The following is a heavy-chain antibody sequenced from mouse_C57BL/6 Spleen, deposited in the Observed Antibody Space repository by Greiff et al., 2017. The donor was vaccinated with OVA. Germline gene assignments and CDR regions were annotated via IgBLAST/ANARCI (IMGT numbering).Heavy chain of an antibody. CDR1: GYSFTGYY. CDR3: ARSRYGNYWYFDV. CDR2: INPSTGGT. Sequence: EVMLVESGPELVKPGASVKISCKASGYSFTGYYMNWVKQSPEKSLEWIGEINPSTGGTTYNQKFKAKATLTVDKSSSTAYMQLKSLTSEDSAVYYCARSRYGNYWYFDVWGTGTTVTVSS. V-gene: IGHV1-42*01. D-gene: IGHD2-10*02. J-gene: IGHJ1*03.